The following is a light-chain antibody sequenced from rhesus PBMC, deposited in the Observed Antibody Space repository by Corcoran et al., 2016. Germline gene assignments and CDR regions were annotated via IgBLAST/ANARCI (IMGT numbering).Light chain of an antibody. CDR1: QSISSW. V-gene: IGKV1-22*01. J-gene: IGKJ4*01. CDR3: QQYSSSPLT. CDR2: KAS. Sequence: DIQMTQSPSSLSASVGDTVTITCRASQSISSWLAWYQQKPGKAPKLLIYKASSLESGVPSRFSGSGSGTDFTLTISSLQSEDFATYYCQQYSSSPLTFGGGTKVALK.